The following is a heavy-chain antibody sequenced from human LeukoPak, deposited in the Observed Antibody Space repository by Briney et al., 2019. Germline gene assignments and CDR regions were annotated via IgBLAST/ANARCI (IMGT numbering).Heavy chain of an antibody. CDR3: AKDTGLLWFGEA. CDR2: ISGGGGST. J-gene: IGHJ4*02. Sequence: GGSLRLSCAASGFTFSSYAMSWVRQAPGKGLEWVSAISGGGGSTYYADSVKGRFTISRDNSKNTLYVQMNRLRAEDTAVYYCAKDTGLLWFGEAWGQGTLVTVSS. D-gene: IGHD3-10*01. CDR1: GFTFSSYA. V-gene: IGHV3-23*01.